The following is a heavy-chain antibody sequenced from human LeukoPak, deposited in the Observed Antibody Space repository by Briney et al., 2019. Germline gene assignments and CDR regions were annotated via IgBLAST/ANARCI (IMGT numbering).Heavy chain of an antibody. V-gene: IGHV3-21*03. Sequence: GGCLRLSCAASGFTFSSYEMNWVRQAPGKGLEWVSSISSSSAYIYYADSVKGRFSISRDNANNSLYLQMNSLRAEDTAVYYCATDSSGYYEGYWGQGTLVTVSS. CDR2: ISSSSAYI. CDR3: ATDSSGYYEGY. D-gene: IGHD3-22*01. J-gene: IGHJ4*02. CDR1: GFTFSSYE.